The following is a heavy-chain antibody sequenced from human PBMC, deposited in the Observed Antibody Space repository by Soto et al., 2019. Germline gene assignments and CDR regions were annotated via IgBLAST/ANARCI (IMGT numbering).Heavy chain of an antibody. D-gene: IGHD2-15*01. Sequence: QVQLVESGGGVVQPGRSLRLSCAASGFTFSSYGMHWVRQAPGKGLEWVAVISYDGSNKYYADSVKGRFTISRDNSKNTLYLQMNSLRAEDTAVYYCAISGGVVAATGIDYWGQRNLVTVSS. V-gene: IGHV3-30*03. J-gene: IGHJ4*02. CDR1: GFTFSSYG. CDR3: AISGGVVAATGIDY. CDR2: ISYDGSNK.